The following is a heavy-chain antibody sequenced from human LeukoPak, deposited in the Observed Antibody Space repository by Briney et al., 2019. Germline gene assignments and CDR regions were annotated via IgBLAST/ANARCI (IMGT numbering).Heavy chain of an antibody. D-gene: IGHD3-22*01. CDR2: INWKSGTI. V-gene: IGHV3-9*01. J-gene: IGHJ3*02. CDR3: AKDGDSSGHMGGPFDI. CDR1: GFTFDDYA. Sequence: GRSLRLSCAASGFTFDDYAMHWVRQPPGKGLEWVSGINWKSGTIDYADSVKGRFTISRDNTKNSLYLQMNSLRAEDTALYYCAKDGDSSGHMGGPFDIWGQGTMVTVSS.